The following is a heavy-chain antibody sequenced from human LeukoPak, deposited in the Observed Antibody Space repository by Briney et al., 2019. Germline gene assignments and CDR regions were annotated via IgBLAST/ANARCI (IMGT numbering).Heavy chain of an antibody. Sequence: PSETLSLTCAVYGGSFSGYYWSWIRQPPGKGLEWIGEINHSGSTNYKPSLKSRVTISVDTSKNQFSLKLSSVTAADTALYYCAREIHYDSSGQRSLHAFDIWGQGTMVTVSS. V-gene: IGHV4-34*01. CDR1: GGSFSGYY. CDR2: INHSGST. D-gene: IGHD3-22*01. CDR3: AREIHYDSSGQRSLHAFDI. J-gene: IGHJ3*02.